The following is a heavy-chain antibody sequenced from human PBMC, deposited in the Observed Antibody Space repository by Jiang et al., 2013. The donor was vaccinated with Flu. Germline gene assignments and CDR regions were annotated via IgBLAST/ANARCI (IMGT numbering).Heavy chain of an antibody. CDR1: GDSITSHY. V-gene: IGHV4-59*11. J-gene: IGHJ4*02. Sequence: LLKPSETLSLTCSVSGDSITSHYWNWIRQPPGKGLEWIGYVYYNGDTNYNPSLKSRVAISVDTSKNHFSLRLSSVAAADTAVYFCARARAPEIAAYYFDSWGQGALVTVSS. D-gene: IGHD6-13*01. CDR2: VYYNGDT. CDR3: ARARAPEIAAYYFDS.